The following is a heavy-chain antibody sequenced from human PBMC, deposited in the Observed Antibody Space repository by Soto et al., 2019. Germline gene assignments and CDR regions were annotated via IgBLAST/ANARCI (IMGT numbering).Heavy chain of an antibody. CDR2: IIPILGIA. Sequence: QVQLVQSGAEVKKPGSSVKVSCKASGGTFSSYTISWVRQAPGQGLEWMGRIIPILGIANYAQKFQGRVTXTGXKSTSTAYMELSSLRSEDTAVYYCARGSGSYSVDYWGQGTLVTVSS. J-gene: IGHJ4*02. V-gene: IGHV1-69*02. CDR1: GGTFSSYT. CDR3: ARGSGSYSVDY. D-gene: IGHD1-26*01.